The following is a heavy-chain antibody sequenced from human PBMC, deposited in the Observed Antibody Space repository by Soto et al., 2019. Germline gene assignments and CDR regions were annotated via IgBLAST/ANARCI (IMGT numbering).Heavy chain of an antibody. J-gene: IGHJ4*02. Sequence: SLKISCAASGFTFDDYAMHWVRQAPGKGLEWVSGISWNSGSIGYADSVKGRFTISRDNAKNSLYLQMNSLRAEDTALYYCAKSRGSGRTLIDYWGQGTLVTVSS. CDR2: ISWNSGSI. CDR3: AKSRGSGRTLIDY. CDR1: GFTFDDYA. V-gene: IGHV3-9*01. D-gene: IGHD2-15*01.